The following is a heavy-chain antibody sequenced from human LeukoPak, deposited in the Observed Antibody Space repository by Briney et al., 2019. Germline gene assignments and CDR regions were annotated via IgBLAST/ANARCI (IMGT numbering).Heavy chain of an antibody. CDR3: ARVSEVVAAAYGDYFDY. CDR1: GFTFSTYA. CDR2: ISGNGGDT. J-gene: IGHJ4*02. V-gene: IGHV3-23*01. Sequence: GGSLRLSCAASGFTFSTYAMSWVRQTPGKGLEWVSDISGNGGDTYYADPVKGRLTISRDNFKNTLYLQMNSLRAEDTAVYYCARVSEVVAAAYGDYFDYWGQGTLVTVSS. D-gene: IGHD2-15*01.